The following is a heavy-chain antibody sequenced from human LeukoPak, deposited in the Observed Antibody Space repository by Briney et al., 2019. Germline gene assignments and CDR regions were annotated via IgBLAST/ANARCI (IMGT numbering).Heavy chain of an antibody. Sequence: GGSLRLSCAASGFTFRMFAMHWVRQTPGKGLEWVAVISYDGRTTYYRDSVKGRFTISRDDSKNTLYLQMRTLRSDDTAVYYCAKDSAYYDSSGDYFDSWGQGTLVTVSS. V-gene: IGHV3-30*18. CDR2: ISYDGRTT. CDR3: AKDSAYYDSSGDYFDS. J-gene: IGHJ4*02. CDR1: GFTFRMFA. D-gene: IGHD3-22*01.